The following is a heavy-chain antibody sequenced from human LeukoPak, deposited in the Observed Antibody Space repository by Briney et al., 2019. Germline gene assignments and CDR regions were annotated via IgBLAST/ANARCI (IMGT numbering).Heavy chain of an antibody. CDR2: IYTSGST. CDR1: GGSISSGSYY. CDR3: ARDLGYGEFDY. D-gene: IGHD4-17*01. Sequence: PSETLSLTCTVSGGSISSGSYYWSWLRQPAGKGLEWIGRIYTSGSTNYNPSLKSRVTISVDTSKNQFSLKLSSVTAADTAVYYCARDLGYGEFDYWGQGTLVTVSS. V-gene: IGHV4-61*02. J-gene: IGHJ4*02.